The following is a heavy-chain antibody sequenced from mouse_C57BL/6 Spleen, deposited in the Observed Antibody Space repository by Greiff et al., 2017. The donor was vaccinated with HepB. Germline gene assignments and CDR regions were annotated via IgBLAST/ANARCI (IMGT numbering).Heavy chain of an antibody. CDR3: ARRGLRGILYYAMDY. CDR1: GYTFTDYY. CDR2: INPYNGGT. Sequence: VQLQQSGPVLVKPGASVKMSCKASGYTFTDYYMNWVKQSHGKSLEWIGVINPYNGGTSYNQKFKGKATLTVDKSSSTAYMELNSLTSEDSAVYYCARRGLRGILYYAMDYWGQGTSVTVSS. J-gene: IGHJ4*01. D-gene: IGHD3-1*01. V-gene: IGHV1-19*01.